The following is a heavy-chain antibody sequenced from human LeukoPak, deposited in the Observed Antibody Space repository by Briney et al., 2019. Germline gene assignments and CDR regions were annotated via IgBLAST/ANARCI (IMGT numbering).Heavy chain of an antibody. CDR2: IRYDGSNK. CDR3: AKVGSGWYGAFDI. Sequence: GGSLRLSCAASGFTFSSYGVHWVRQAPGKGLEWVAFIRYDGSNKYYADSVKGRFTISRDNSKNTLYLQMNSLRAEDTAVYYCAKVGSGWYGAFDIWGQGTMVTVSS. J-gene: IGHJ3*02. V-gene: IGHV3-30*02. D-gene: IGHD6-19*01. CDR1: GFTFSSYG.